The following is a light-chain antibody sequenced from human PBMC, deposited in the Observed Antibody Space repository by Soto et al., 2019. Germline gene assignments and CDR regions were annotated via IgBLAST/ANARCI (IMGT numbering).Light chain of an antibody. CDR1: QGIRND. CDR2: ATS. V-gene: IGKV1-6*01. CDR3: LQDYSYPRT. J-gene: IGKJ1*01. Sequence: AIQMTQSPSSLSASVGHRVTITFRARQGIRNDLGWYQQRPGKAPKLLIYATSNLHTGVPSRFSGSGSGTDFTLTISSLQPEDFATYYCLQDYSYPRTFGQGTKVEIK.